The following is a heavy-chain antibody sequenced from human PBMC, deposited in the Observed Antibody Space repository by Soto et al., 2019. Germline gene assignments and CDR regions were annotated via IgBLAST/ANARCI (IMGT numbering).Heavy chain of an antibody. CDR3: ARRALLCCGEIGY. D-gene: IGHD3-10*01. Sequence: SETLSLTCTVSGGSISSSSYYWGWIRQPPGKGLEWIGSIYYSGSTYYNPSLKSRVTISVDTSKNQFSLKLSSVTAADTAVYYCARRALLCCGEIGYWGQGTLVTVSS. V-gene: IGHV4-39*01. CDR1: GGSISSSSYY. J-gene: IGHJ4*02. CDR2: IYYSGST.